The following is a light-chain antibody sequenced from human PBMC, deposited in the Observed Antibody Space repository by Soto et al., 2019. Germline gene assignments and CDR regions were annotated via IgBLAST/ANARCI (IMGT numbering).Light chain of an antibody. CDR1: NSDVGGYDR. J-gene: IGLJ3*02. CDR3: ISYIPSTTTHWV. V-gene: IGLV2-14*01. Sequence: QSVLIQPASVSGSPGQSITISCTGTNSDVGGYDRVSWYQHHPGKAPKLLIFEVYNRPSGISDRFSGSKSGDTASLTISGLQAEDEADYYCISYIPSTTTHWVFGGWTKVTVL. CDR2: EVY.